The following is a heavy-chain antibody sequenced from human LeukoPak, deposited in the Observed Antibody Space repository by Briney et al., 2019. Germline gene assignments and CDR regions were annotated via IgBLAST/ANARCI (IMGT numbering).Heavy chain of an antibody. V-gene: IGHV1-69*04. D-gene: IGHD2-15*01. CDR1: GGTFSIYA. J-gene: IGHJ5*02. CDR3: AREWSVVVVVAATSGWFDP. CDR2: IIPILGIA. Sequence: SVKVSCKASGGTFSIYAISWVRQAPGQGLEWMGRIIPILGIANYAQKFQGRVTITADKSTSTAYMELSSLRSEDTAVYYCAREWSVVVVVAATSGWFDPWGQGTLVTVSS.